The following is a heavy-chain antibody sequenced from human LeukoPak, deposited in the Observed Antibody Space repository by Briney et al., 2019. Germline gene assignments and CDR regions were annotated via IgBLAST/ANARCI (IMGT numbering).Heavy chain of an antibody. CDR2: ISGSGGST. J-gene: IGHJ4*02. V-gene: IGHV3-23*01. CDR1: GFTFSSYA. D-gene: IGHD3-22*01. Sequence: GGSLRLSCAASGFTFSSYAMSWVRQAPGKGLEWVSAISGSGGSTYYADSVKGRFTISRDNSKNTLYLQMNSLRAEDTAVYYCAKGPAFGYYDSSGYCFDYWGQGTQVTVSS. CDR3: AKGPAFGYYDSSGYCFDY.